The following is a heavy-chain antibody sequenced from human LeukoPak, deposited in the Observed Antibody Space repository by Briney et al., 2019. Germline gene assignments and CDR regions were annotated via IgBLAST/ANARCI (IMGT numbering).Heavy chain of an antibody. V-gene: IGHV1-46*01. CDR3: ARGPPGRVHDSSKKGLFDP. J-gene: IGHJ5*02. D-gene: IGHD3-22*01. CDR1: GYTFTGYH. Sequence: ASVKVSCKASGYTFTGYHMHWVRQAPGQGLEWMGIINPSGGSTRYAQKFQGRVTLTRDTSTSTVYMELSSLRSEDTAVYYCARGPPGRVHDSSKKGLFDPWGQGTLVTVSS. CDR2: INPSGGST.